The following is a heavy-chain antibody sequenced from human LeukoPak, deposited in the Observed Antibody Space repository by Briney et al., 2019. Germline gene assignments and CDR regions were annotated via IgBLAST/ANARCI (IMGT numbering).Heavy chain of an antibody. CDR1: GGSISSGGYY. D-gene: IGHD3-16*01. CDR3: ARGGYYDSKRAPAFDI. V-gene: IGHV4-30-2*01. J-gene: IGHJ3*02. CDR2: IYHSGSI. Sequence: SQTLSLTCTVSGGSISSGGYYWSWIRQPPGKGLEWIGNIYHSGSIYYNPSLKSRVTTSVDRSKNQFSLKLSSVTAADTAIYYCARGGYYDSKRAPAFDIWGQGTMVTVSS.